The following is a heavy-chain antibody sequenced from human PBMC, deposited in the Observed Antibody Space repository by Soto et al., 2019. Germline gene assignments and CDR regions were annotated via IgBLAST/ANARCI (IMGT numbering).Heavy chain of an antibody. CDR1: GGTFSSYA. D-gene: IGHD3-22*01. CDR3: ARAGYSSGYYYRWFDP. V-gene: IGHV1-69*06. CDR2: IIPIFGTA. J-gene: IGHJ5*02. Sequence: ASVKVSCKASGGTFSSYAISWVRQAPGQGLEWMGGIIPIFGTANYAQKFQGRVTITADKSTSTAYMELSSLRSEDTAVYYCARAGYSSGYYYRWFDPWGQGTLVTVSS.